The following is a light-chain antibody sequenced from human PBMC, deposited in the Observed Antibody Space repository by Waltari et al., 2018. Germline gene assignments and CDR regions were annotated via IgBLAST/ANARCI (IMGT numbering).Light chain of an antibody. Sequence: QSALTQPASLSGSPGKSITISCTGTSSDVINYNFLSWYQHHPGEAPKLIIYEGSKRPSGVSDRFSGSKSGYTASLTISGLQAEDEADYYCCSYGFSVVFGGGTKLTVL. CDR3: CSYGFSVV. J-gene: IGLJ3*02. CDR2: EGS. CDR1: SSDVINYNF. V-gene: IGLV2-23*01.